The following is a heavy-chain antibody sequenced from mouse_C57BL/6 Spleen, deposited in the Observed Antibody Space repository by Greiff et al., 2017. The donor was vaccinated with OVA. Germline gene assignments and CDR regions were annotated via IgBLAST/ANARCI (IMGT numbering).Heavy chain of an antibody. D-gene: IGHD2-4*01. CDR1: GYTFTDYN. J-gene: IGHJ4*01. CDR2: INPNNGGT. V-gene: IGHV1-18*01. CDR3: ARSYYDYDVRYAMDY. Sequence: EVKLEESGPELVKPGASVKIPCKASGYTFTDYNMDWVKQSHGKSLEWIGDINPNNGGTIYNQKFKGKATLTVDKSSSTAYMELRSLTSEDTAVYYCARSYYDYDVRYAMDYWGQGTSVTVSS.